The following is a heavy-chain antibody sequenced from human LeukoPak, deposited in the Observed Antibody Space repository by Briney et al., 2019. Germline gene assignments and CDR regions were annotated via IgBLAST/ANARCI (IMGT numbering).Heavy chain of an antibody. CDR3: ARDRYECSGGICSPYNWFDP. D-gene: IGHD2-15*01. J-gene: IGHJ5*02. Sequence: PSETLSLTCTVSGGSISSSDYYWSWICQPPGKGLEWIGYIYYSGSTYSNPSLKSRVTISIDTSKNQFLLKLSSVTAADTAVYYCARDRYECSGGICSPYNWFDPWGQGTLVTVSS. V-gene: IGHV4-30-4*01. CDR2: IYYSGST. CDR1: GGSISSSDYY.